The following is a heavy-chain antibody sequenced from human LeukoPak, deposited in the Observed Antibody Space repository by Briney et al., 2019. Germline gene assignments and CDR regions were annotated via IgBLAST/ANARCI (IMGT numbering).Heavy chain of an antibody. CDR1: GFTFSDYY. D-gene: IGHD6-6*01. V-gene: IGHV3-11*04. J-gene: IGHJ3*02. CDR2: ISSSGSTI. CDR3: ASRLYSSSPNGAFDI. Sequence: GGSLRLSCAAAGFTFSDYYMSWIRQAPGKGLEWVSYISSSGSTIYYADSVKGRFTISRDNAKNSLYLQMNSLRAEDTAVYYCASRLYSSSPNGAFDIWGQGTMVTVSS.